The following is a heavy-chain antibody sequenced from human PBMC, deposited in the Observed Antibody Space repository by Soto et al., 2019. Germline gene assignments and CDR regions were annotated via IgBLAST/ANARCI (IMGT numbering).Heavy chain of an antibody. V-gene: IGHV3-30*18. Sequence: GGSLRLSCAASGFTFSSYGMHWVRQAPGKGLEWVAVISYDGSNKYYADSVKGRFTISRDNSKNTLYLQMNSLRAEDTAVYYCAKAYYDLWSGYSNAFDIWGQGKMVTVSS. CDR3: AKAYYDLWSGYSNAFDI. D-gene: IGHD3-3*01. CDR2: ISYDGSNK. CDR1: GFTFSSYG. J-gene: IGHJ3*02.